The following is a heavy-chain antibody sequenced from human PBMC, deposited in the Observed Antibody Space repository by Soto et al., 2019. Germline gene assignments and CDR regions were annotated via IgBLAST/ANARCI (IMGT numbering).Heavy chain of an antibody. J-gene: IGHJ3*02. D-gene: IGHD4-17*01. Sequence: QVQLVQSGAEVKKPGASVKVSCKASGYTFTGYYMHWVRQAPGQGLEWMGWINPNTGGTNYAQNFQGRVTMTRDTSISTAYMELRRLGSDDTAVYYCARYGDYSDKNGFDIWGQAPMVTVSS. CDR1: GYTFTGYY. V-gene: IGHV1-2*02. CDR3: ARYGDYSDKNGFDI. CDR2: INPNTGGT.